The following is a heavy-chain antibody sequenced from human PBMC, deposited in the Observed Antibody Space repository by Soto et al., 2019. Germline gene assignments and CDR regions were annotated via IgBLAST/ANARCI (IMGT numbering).Heavy chain of an antibody. D-gene: IGHD2-2*01. CDR2: ISGSGGST. CDR1: GFTFSSYA. V-gene: IGHV3-23*01. Sequence: GGSLRLSCAASGFTFSSYAMSWVRQAPGKGLEWVSAISGSGGSTYYADSVKGRFTNSRDNSKNTLYLQMNSLRAEDTAVYYCAKHWYADRLSAFDYWGQGTLVTVSS. J-gene: IGHJ4*02. CDR3: AKHWYADRLSAFDY.